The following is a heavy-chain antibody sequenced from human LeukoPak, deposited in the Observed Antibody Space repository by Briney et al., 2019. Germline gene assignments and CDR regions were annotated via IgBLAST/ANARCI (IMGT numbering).Heavy chain of an antibody. CDR3: ARGQSIVGATGDY. V-gene: IGHV4-34*01. CDR1: GGSFSGYY. CDR2: INHSGST. D-gene: IGHD1-26*01. Sequence: SQTLSLTCAVYGGSFSGYYWGWIRQPPGKGLEWIGDINHSGSTNYNPSLKSRVTMSVDTSKNQFSLKLSSVTAADTAVYYCARGQSIVGATGDYWGQGTLVTVSS. J-gene: IGHJ4*02.